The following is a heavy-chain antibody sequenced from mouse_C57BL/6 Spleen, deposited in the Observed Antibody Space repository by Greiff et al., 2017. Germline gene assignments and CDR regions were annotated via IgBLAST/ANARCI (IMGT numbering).Heavy chain of an antibody. D-gene: IGHD2-2*01. CDR3: ARQGYEYYFDY. CDR2: ISNGGGST. Sequence: DVMLVESGGGLVQPGGSLKLSCAASGFTFSDYYMYWVRQTPEKRLEWVAYISNGGGSTYYPDTVKGRFTISRDNAKNTLYLQMSRLKSEDTAMYYCARQGYEYYFDYWGQGTTLTVSS. J-gene: IGHJ2*01. CDR1: GFTFSDYY. V-gene: IGHV5-12*01.